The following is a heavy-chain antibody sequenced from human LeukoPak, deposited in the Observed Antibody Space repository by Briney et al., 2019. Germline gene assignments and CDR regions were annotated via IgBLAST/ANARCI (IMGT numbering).Heavy chain of an antibody. J-gene: IGHJ5*02. CDR2: IYSGGST. V-gene: IGHV3-53*01. CDR1: GFTVSSNY. D-gene: IGHD3-22*01. CDR3: ARVVNYYDSSGYRNWFDP. Sequence: GGSLRLSCAASGFTVSSNYMSWVRQAPGKGLEWVSVIYSGGSTYYADSVKGRFTISRDNSKNTLYLQMNSLRAGDTAVYYCARVVNYYDSSGYRNWFDPWGQGTLVTVSS.